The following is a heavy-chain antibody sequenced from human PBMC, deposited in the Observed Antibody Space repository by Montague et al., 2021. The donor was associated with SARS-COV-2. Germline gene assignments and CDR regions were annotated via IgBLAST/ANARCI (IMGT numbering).Heavy chain of an antibody. D-gene: IGHD1-1*01. CDR3: PRHVHMTFPEPSPGFDY. CDR2: FHYNGST. Sequence: SETLSLTCTVSGDSISSSNYNWGWIRQPPGKGLEWIGSFHYNGSTYYNPSLKSRVTIYVDASKNQISLRLSSVTAADTAVYYSPRHVHMTFPEPSPGFDYWGQGTLVTVSS. J-gene: IGHJ4*02. CDR1: GDSISSSNYN. V-gene: IGHV4-39*01.